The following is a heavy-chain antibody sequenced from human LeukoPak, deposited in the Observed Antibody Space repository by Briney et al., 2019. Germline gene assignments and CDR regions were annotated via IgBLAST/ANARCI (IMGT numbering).Heavy chain of an antibody. Sequence: GGSLRLSCAASGFTFSSYAMSWVRQAPGKGLEWVSAISGSGGSTYYADPVKGRFTISGDNSKNTLYLQMNSLRAEDTAVYYCAKVPSWVMADYWGQGTLVTVSS. J-gene: IGHJ4*02. D-gene: IGHD2-8*01. CDR3: AKVPSWVMADY. CDR1: GFTFSSYA. V-gene: IGHV3-23*01. CDR2: ISGSGGST.